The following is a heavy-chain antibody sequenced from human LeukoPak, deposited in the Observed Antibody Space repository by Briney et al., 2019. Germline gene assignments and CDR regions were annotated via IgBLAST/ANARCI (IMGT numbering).Heavy chain of an antibody. CDR3: ASVRVTDYYYYYYYMDV. Sequence: GGSLRLSCAASGFTFSRYSMNWVRQAPGKGLEWVSYISSSSSTIYYADSVKGGFTISRDNAKNSLYLQINSLRAEDTAVYYCASVRVTDYYYYYYYMDVWGKGTTVTVSS. CDR1: GFTFSRYS. CDR2: ISSSSSTI. V-gene: IGHV3-48*01. J-gene: IGHJ6*03. D-gene: IGHD2-21*02.